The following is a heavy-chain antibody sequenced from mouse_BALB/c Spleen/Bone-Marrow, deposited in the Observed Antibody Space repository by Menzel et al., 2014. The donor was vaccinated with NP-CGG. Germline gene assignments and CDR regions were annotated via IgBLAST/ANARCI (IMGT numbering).Heavy chain of an antibody. J-gene: IGHJ1*01. CDR3: ARVGLRYYDV. D-gene: IGHD3-2*02. CDR2: ISSGGST. V-gene: IGHV5-6-5*01. Sequence: EVQVVESGGGLVKPGGSLKLSCAASGFTFSSYAMSWVRQTPEKRLEWVASISSGGSTYYPDSVKGRFTISRDNARNILYLQMSSLRSEDTAVYYCARVGLRYYDVWGAGTTVNVSS. CDR1: GFTFSSYA.